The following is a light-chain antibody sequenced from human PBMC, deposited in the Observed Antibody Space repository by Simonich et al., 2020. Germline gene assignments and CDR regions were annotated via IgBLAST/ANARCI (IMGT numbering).Light chain of an antibody. CDR1: SSDVVGYNY. CDR3: SSYTSSSTLV. CDR2: DVS. J-gene: IGLJ2*01. Sequence: QSALTQPASVSGSPGPSITISCTGTSSDVVGYNYVSWYQQHPGKAPKLMLYDVSKRPSGVSNRFSGSKSGNTASLTISGLQAEDEADYYCSSYTSSSTLVFGGGTKLTVL. V-gene: IGLV2-14*01.